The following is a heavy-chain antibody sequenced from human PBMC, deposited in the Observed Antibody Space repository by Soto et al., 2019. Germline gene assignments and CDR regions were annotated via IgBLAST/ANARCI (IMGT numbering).Heavy chain of an antibody. D-gene: IGHD3-3*01. CDR1: GGSVSSGSYY. Sequence: QVQLQESGPGLVKPSETLSLTCTVSGGSVSSGSYYWSWIRQPPGKGLEWIVYIYYSGSTNYNPSLKSRVTISVDTSKNQFSLKLSSVTAADTAVYYCARGDFGLDYWGQGTLVTVSS. J-gene: IGHJ4*02. V-gene: IGHV4-61*01. CDR3: ARGDFGLDY. CDR2: IYYSGST.